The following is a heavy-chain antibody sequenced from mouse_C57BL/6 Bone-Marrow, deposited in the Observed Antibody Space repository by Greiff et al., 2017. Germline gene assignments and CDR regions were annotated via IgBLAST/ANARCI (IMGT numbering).Heavy chain of an antibody. Sequence: EVQLVESGGDLVKPGGSLKLSCAASGFTFSSYGMSWVRQTPDKRLEWVATISSGGSYTDYPDSVKGRFTISRDNAKNTLDLQMSSLKSEDTAMYYCARRWLLFFDYWGQGTTLTVSS. V-gene: IGHV5-6*01. J-gene: IGHJ2*01. CDR2: ISSGGSYT. CDR3: ARRWLLFFDY. D-gene: IGHD2-3*01. CDR1: GFTFSSYG.